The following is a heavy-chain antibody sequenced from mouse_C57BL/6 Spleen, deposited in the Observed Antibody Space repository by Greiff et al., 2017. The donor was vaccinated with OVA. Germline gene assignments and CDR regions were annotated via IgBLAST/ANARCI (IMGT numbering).Heavy chain of an antibody. Sequence: EVQLQQSGAELVQPGASVKLSCTASGFNIKDYYMHWVKQRTEQGLEWIGRIDTEDGKNKSAPKLQGKATITADTYYNTSFLQLSSLTAEDTAFYYGARENYGSSLFAYWGQGTLVTVSA. CDR1: GFNIKDYY. CDR2: IDTEDGKN. D-gene: IGHD1-1*01. CDR3: ARENYGSSLFAY. V-gene: IGHV14-2*01. J-gene: IGHJ3*01.